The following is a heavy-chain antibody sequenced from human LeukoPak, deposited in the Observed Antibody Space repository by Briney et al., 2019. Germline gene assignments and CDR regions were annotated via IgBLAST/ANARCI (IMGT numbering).Heavy chain of an antibody. D-gene: IGHD1-7*01. CDR1: GGSFSGYY. Sequence: SETLSLTCAVYGGSFSGYYWSWIRQPPGKGLEWIGEINHSGSTNYNPSLKSRVTISVDTSKNQFSLKLSSVTAADTAVYYCAKKKRNWNYWFDPWGQGTLVTVSS. V-gene: IGHV4-34*01. CDR2: INHSGST. J-gene: IGHJ5*02. CDR3: AKKKRNWNYWFDP.